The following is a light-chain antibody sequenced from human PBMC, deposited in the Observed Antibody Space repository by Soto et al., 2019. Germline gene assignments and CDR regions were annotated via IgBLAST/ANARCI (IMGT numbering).Light chain of an antibody. J-gene: IGKJ4*01. CDR2: DAS. CDR3: QQSTGLPT. Sequence: DIQMTQSPSSLSASVGDRVTITCQASHDISNYLNWYQQQPGKAPKLLIYDASNLEAGVPTRFSASGSGTHFTFTISSVQPEDLATYYCQQSTGLPTFGGGTEVEIK. CDR1: HDISNY. V-gene: IGKV1-33*01.